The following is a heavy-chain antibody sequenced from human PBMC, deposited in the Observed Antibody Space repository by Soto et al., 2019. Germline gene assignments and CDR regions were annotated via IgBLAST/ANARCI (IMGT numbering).Heavy chain of an antibody. CDR2: ISGSGCST. Sequence: EVHLVESGGGLGQPGGSLRLSCAASGFTFNTYAMSWVRQAPGQGLEWVSAISGSGCSTYYADSVKGRFSISSDSSKNTLFPQMNSLRADDTAVYFCATFTFGRPLDAWGQGTMVTVSS. D-gene: IGHD3-16*01. CDR1: GFTFNTYA. CDR3: ATFTFGRPLDA. J-gene: IGHJ3*01. V-gene: IGHV3-23*04.